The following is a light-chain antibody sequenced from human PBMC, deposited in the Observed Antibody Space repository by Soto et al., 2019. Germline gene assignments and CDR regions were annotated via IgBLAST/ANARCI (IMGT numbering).Light chain of an antibody. CDR1: QSINIW. J-gene: IGKJ1*01. CDR2: KAS. V-gene: IGKV1-5*03. CDR3: QQYDSYSWT. Sequence: DIQMTQSPSTLSASVGDRVTITCRASQSINIWLAWYQQKPGKAPKLLIYKASTLESGVPSRFSGSGSGTEFTLTVSSLQPDDFATYCCQQYDSYSWTFGQGNKVEIK.